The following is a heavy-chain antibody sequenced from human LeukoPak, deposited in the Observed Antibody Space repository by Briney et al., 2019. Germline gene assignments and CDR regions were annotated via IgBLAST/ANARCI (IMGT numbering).Heavy chain of an antibody. CDR1: GFTFSGYW. CDR2: IKQDG. D-gene: IGHD3-10*01. V-gene: IGHV3-7*01. CDR3: AREIRTMIRGVIVTYYFDY. J-gene: IGHJ4*02. Sequence: GGSLRLSCAASGFTFSGYWMSWVRQAPGKGLEWVANIKQDGVDSVKGRFTISRDTAKNSLYLQMNSLRAEDTAVYYCAREIRTMIRGVIVTYYFDYWGQGTLVTVSS.